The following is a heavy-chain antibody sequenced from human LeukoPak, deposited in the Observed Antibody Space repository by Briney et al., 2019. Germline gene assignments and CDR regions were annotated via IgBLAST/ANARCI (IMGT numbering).Heavy chain of an antibody. V-gene: IGHV3-21*01. CDR1: GYSISSGYY. D-gene: IGHD1-26*01. J-gene: IGHJ6*03. Sequence: ETLSLTCTVSGYSISSGYYWGWIRQPPGKGLQWVSSISSSSSYIYYADSVKGRFTISRDNAKNSLYLQMNSLRAEDAALYFCARDLYSGSYGAYYYYYMDVWGKGTTVTISS. CDR3: ARDLYSGSYGAYYYYYMDV. CDR2: ISSSSSYI.